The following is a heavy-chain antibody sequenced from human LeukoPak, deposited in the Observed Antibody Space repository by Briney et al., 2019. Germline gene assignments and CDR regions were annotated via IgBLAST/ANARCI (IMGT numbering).Heavy chain of an antibody. V-gene: IGHV4-31*03. Sequence: SETLSLTCTVSGGSISSGGYYWSWIRQHPGKGLEWIGYIYYSGSTYYNPSLKSRVTISVDTSKNQFSLKLSSVTAADTAVYYCARDDYGDYYYGMDVWGQGTLVTVSS. CDR3: ARDDYGDYYYGMDV. J-gene: IGHJ6*02. CDR1: GGSISSGGYY. CDR2: IYYSGST. D-gene: IGHD4-17*01.